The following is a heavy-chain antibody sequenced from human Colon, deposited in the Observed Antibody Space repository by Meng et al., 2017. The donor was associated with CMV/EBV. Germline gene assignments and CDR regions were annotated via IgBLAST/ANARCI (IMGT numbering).Heavy chain of an antibody. Sequence: GESLKISCAASGFTFSDHYIDWVRQAPGKGLEWVGRIRNKVNSYTTLYAASVEGRFTVSRDDSKKSVFLQMNSLKTEDTAVYYCARVRKGMVGQTTFDYWGQGTLVTVSS. V-gene: IGHV3-72*01. CDR2: IRNKVNSYTT. D-gene: IGHD1-26*01. J-gene: IGHJ4*02. CDR3: ARVRKGMVGQTTFDY. CDR1: GFTFSDHY.